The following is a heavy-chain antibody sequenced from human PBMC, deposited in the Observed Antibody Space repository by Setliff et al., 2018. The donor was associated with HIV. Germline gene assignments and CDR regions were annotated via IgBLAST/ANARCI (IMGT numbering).Heavy chain of an antibody. CDR1: GYTFTSYG. Sequence: ASVKVSCKASGYTFTSYGISWVRQAPGQGLEWIGWISGYNGNTKYAHKVQGRVTMTTDTSTSTAYMELRSLRSDDTAVYYCARSSSNYPSYYFDYWCQGTLVTVSS. D-gene: IGHD4-4*01. CDR2: ISGYNGNT. CDR3: ARSSSNYPSYYFDY. J-gene: IGHJ4*02. V-gene: IGHV1-18*01.